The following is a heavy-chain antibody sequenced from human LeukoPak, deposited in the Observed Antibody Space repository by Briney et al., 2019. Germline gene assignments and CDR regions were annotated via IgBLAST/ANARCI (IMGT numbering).Heavy chain of an antibody. D-gene: IGHD6-19*01. CDR2: ISGSGGST. J-gene: IGHJ4*02. V-gene: IGHV3-23*01. CDR1: GFTFSSYA. CDR3: AIKGRYSSGWYYFDY. Sequence: PGGSLRLSCAASGFTFSSYAMSWVRQAPGKGLEWVSAISGSGGSTYYADSVKGRFTISRDNSKNTLYLQMNSLRAEDTAVYHCAIKGRYSSGWYYFDYWGQGTLVTVSS.